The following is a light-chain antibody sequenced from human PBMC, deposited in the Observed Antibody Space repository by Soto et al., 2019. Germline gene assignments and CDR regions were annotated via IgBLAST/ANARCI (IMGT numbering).Light chain of an antibody. J-gene: IGKJ1*01. CDR2: DAS. CDR1: HSITNW. V-gene: IGKV1-5*01. CDR3: QQYNNYSPT. Sequence: DIQMTQSPSTLSAYVGDRVTITCRASHSITNWVAWYQQKPGKAPKLLIYDASNLASGVPSRFSGGGSGTDFTLTVSSLQPDDVATYYCQQYNNYSPTFGQGTKVEV.